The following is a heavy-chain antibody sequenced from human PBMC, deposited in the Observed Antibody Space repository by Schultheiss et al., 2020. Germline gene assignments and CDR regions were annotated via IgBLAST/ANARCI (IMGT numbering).Heavy chain of an antibody. Sequence: SVKVSCKASGYTFTDYYMHWVRQAPGQGLEWMGKIIPIRGIPNYAQKFQGRVTITADTSTVYMELSSLRSEDTAVYYCAAGGATRYYYYYGMDVWGQGTTVTVSS. J-gene: IGHJ6*02. V-gene: IGHV1-69*02. CDR2: IIPIRGIP. CDR1: GYTFTDYY. D-gene: IGHD1-26*01. CDR3: AAGGATRYYYYYGMDV.